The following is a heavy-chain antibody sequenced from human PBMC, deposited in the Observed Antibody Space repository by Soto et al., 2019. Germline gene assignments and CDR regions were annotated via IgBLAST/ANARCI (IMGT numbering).Heavy chain of an antibody. J-gene: IGHJ5*02. CDR2: IHYSGTT. CDR3: ARVHCNDALCTFPAWFDP. D-gene: IGHD2-8*01. CDR1: GGFISSTNFY. V-gene: IGHV4-39*01. Sequence: SETLSLTCTVSGGFISSTNFYWGWIRQPPGRGLEWIGSIHYSGTTYYNPSLKSRVTISVDTSKSQFSLKVTSVTATDTAVYYCARVHCNDALCTFPAWFDPWGRGTQVTVSS.